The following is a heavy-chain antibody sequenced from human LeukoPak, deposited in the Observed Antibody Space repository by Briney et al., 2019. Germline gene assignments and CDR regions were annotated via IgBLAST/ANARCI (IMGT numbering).Heavy chain of an antibody. CDR3: AAEGSTSWNDAFDI. V-gene: IGHV1-58*02. Sequence: TSVKVSCKASGFTFTSSAMQWVRQARGQRLEWIGWIVVGSGNTNYAQKFQERGTITRDMSTSTAYMELSSLRSEDTAVYYCAAEGSTSWNDAFDIWGQGTMVTVSS. D-gene: IGHD2-2*01. CDR1: GFTFTSSA. CDR2: IVVGSGNT. J-gene: IGHJ3*02.